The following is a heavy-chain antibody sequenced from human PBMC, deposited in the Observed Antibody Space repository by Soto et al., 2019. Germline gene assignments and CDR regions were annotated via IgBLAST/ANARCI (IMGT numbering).Heavy chain of an antibody. CDR1: GGTSTIYT. CDR2: IVPLLGIT. CDR3: ATEKWGAGRVVVYY. D-gene: IGHD1-26*01. J-gene: IGHJ4*02. Sequence: QVPLVQSGPELKKPGSSVNVSCAASGGTSTIYTLTWVRQAPGQGLAWMGRIVPLLGITNYARTFDGRVTISAAMSTGTAYMELRSLRFDDTAVYYCATEKWGAGRVVVYYWGQGTQVIVSS. V-gene: IGHV1-69*08.